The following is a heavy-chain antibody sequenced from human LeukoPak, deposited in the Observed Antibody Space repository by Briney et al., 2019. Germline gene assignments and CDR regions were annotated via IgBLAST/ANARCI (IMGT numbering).Heavy chain of an antibody. CDR2: IYYSGST. CDR1: GGSISNYY. J-gene: IGHJ4*02. Sequence: SETLSLTCTVSGGSISNYYWSWIRQPPGKGLEWIGYIYYSGSTNYNPSLKSRVTILVDTSKNQFSLKLSSVTAADTAVYFCARLSSNYYGSGTYLYYFDYWGQGTLVTVSS. CDR3: ARLSSNYYGSGTYLYYFDY. D-gene: IGHD3-10*01. V-gene: IGHV4-59*08.